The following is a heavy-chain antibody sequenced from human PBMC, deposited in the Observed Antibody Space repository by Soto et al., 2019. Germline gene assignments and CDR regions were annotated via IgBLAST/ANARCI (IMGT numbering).Heavy chain of an antibody. J-gene: IGHJ5*02. CDR1: GDSVSSYSAA. CDR3: VRDRYSSSGWFDP. V-gene: IGHV6-1*01. D-gene: IGHD3-10*01. CDR2: KYYRSRFFS. Sequence: SQTLSLTCAISGDSVSSYSAAWNWIRQSPSGGLEWLGRKYYRSRFFSDYAESVKSRIIINPDTSKNQFSLQLKSVTPEDTAVYYCVRDRYSSSGWFDPWGQGTPVTVS.